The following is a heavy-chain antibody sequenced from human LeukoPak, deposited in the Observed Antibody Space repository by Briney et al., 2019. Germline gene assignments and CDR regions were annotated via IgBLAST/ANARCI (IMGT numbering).Heavy chain of an antibody. CDR3: ASSKSSSWYPFYFDF. D-gene: IGHD6-13*01. CDR1: GYSFTRHW. CDR2: IYPGDSDT. Sequence: GESLKISCKGSGYSFTRHWIAWVRQMPGKGLEWMGIIYPGDSDTRYSPSFQGQVTISADKSFSTAYLQWSSLKASDTAIYYCASSKSSSWYPFYFDFWGQGTLVTVSS. J-gene: IGHJ4*02. V-gene: IGHV5-51*01.